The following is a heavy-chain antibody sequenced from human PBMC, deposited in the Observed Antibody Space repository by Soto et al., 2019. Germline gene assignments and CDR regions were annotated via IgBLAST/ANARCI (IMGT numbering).Heavy chain of an antibody. J-gene: IGHJ6*03. CDR2: IKSKTDGGTT. CDR3: TTDERENYYMDV. V-gene: IGHV3-15*01. D-gene: IGHD1-1*01. Sequence: EVQLVESGGGLVKPGGSLRLSCAASGFTFSNAWMSWVRQAPGKGLEWVGRIKSKTDGGTTDYAAPVKGRFTISRDDSKNTLYLQMNSLKTEDTAVYYCTTDERENYYMDVWGEGTTVTVSS. CDR1: GFTFSNAW.